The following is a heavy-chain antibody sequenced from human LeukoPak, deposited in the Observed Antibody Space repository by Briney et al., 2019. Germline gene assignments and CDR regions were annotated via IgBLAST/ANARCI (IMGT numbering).Heavy chain of an antibody. V-gene: IGHV3-30*18. CDR3: AKSAYGDYPNWFDP. CDR1: GFTFRNYG. J-gene: IGHJ5*02. CDR2: ISYDGSNE. D-gene: IGHD4-17*01. Sequence: PGGSLRLSCAASGFTFRNYGMHWVRQAPGKGLEWVAVISYDGSNEYYADSVKGRFTISRDNSKNTLYLQMNSLRAEDTAVYYCAKSAYGDYPNWFDPWGQGTLVTVSS.